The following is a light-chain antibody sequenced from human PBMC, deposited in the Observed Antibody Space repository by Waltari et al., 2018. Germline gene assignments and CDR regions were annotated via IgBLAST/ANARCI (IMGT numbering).Light chain of an antibody. CDR3: QHYVRLPVT. Sequence: EIVLTQSPGTLSLSPGERATLSCRASQSVSRTLAWYQQKPGQAPRLLIYGASTSATGIPERFSGGVSGTDFSLTISRLEPEDFAVYYCQHYVRLPVTFGQGTKVEIK. V-gene: IGKV3-20*01. J-gene: IGKJ1*01. CDR1: QSVSRT. CDR2: GAS.